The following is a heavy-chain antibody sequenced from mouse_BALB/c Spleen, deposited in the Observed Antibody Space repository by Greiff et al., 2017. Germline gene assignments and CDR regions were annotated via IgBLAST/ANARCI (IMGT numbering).Heavy chain of an antibody. CDR3: ARDRITTHFDY. D-gene: IGHD1-2*01. Sequence: VQLQQSGPGLVKPSQSLSLTCSVTGYSNTSGYYWNWIRQFPGNKLEWMGYISYDGSNNYNPSLKNRISITRDTSKNQFFLKLNSVTTEDTATYYCARDRITTHFDYWGQGTTLTVSS. V-gene: IGHV3-6*02. CDR1: GYSNTSGYY. J-gene: IGHJ2*01. CDR2: ISYDGSN.